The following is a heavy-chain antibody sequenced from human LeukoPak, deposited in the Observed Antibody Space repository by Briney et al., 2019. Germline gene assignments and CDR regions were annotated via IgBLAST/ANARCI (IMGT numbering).Heavy chain of an antibody. Sequence: GGSLRLSCAASGFTFSSYWMSWVRQAPGKGLEWVANIKEDAGEIYYVESVKGRFTISRDNAKNSLYLQMNSLRAEDTAVYYCARLREIPVFGVVTKSTSYFDYWGQGTLVTVSS. CDR1: GFTFSSYW. D-gene: IGHD3-3*01. J-gene: IGHJ4*02. CDR2: IKEDAGEI. V-gene: IGHV3-7*01. CDR3: ARLREIPVFGVVTKSTSYFDY.